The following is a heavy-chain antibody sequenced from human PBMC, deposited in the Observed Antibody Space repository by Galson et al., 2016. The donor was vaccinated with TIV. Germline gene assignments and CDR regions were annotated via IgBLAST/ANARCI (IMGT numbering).Heavy chain of an antibody. CDR1: GGSISSYY. CDR3: ARGPGPAGIVGIYYNMDV. D-gene: IGHD1-26*01. J-gene: IGHJ6*02. CDR2: IYDRGST. V-gene: IGHV4-4*07. Sequence: SETLSLTCTVSGGSISSYYWSWIRQPAGKGLEWIGRIYDRGSTDYNPSLKSRVTMSVDTSKNQFSLKLTSMTAADTAMYYCARGPGPAGIVGIYYNMDVWGQGTTVIVSS.